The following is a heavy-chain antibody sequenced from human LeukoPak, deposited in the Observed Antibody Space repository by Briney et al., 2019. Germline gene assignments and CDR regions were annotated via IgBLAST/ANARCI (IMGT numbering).Heavy chain of an antibody. Sequence: SETLSLTCTVSGGSISSYYWSWIRQPPGKGLEWIGYIYYSGSTNYNPSLKSRVTISVDTSKNQFSLKLSSVTAADTAVYYCARESRYFDWLFDWGQGTLVTVSS. CDR3: ARESRYFDWLFD. J-gene: IGHJ4*02. V-gene: IGHV4-59*01. CDR1: GGSISSYY. D-gene: IGHD3-9*01. CDR2: IYYSGST.